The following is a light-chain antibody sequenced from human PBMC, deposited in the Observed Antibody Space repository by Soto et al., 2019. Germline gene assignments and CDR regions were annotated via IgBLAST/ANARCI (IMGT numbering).Light chain of an antibody. CDR1: SSNIGSNY. Sequence: QAVVTQPPSASGTPGQRVTISCSGSSSNIGSNYVYWYQQLPGTAPKLLIYSNNQRPSGVPDRFSGSKSGTSASLAISGLRFEDEADYYCAAWDDSLSVLFGGGTKLTVL. CDR2: SNN. CDR3: AAWDDSLSVL. V-gene: IGLV1-47*02. J-gene: IGLJ2*01.